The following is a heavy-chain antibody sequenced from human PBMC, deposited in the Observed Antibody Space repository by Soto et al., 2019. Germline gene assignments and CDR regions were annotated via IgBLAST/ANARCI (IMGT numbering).Heavy chain of an antibody. D-gene: IGHD3-10*01. V-gene: IGHV3-30-3*01. Sequence: QVQLVESGGGVVQPGRSLRLSCAASGFTFSSYAMHWVRQAPGKGLEWVAVISYDGSNKYYADSVKGRFTISRDNAKNTLYLQMNSLRAEDTAVYYCARGAGGYYYMDVWGKGTTVTVSS. CDR1: GFTFSSYA. J-gene: IGHJ6*03. CDR3: ARGAGGYYYMDV. CDR2: ISYDGSNK.